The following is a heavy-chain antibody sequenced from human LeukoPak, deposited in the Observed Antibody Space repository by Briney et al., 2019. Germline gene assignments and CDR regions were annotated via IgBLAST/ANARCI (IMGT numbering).Heavy chain of an antibody. Sequence: PGASLRLSCAASGFTFSNYAMSWVRQAPGKGLEWVSAITGSGGNTYYADSVKGRFTISRDNSKNTVFLQMNSLRGEDTAVYYCAKWGDYDVLTGYYVSDYWGQGTLVTVSS. CDR3: AKWGDYDVLTGYYVSDY. J-gene: IGHJ4*02. D-gene: IGHD3-9*01. CDR2: ITGSGGNT. CDR1: GFTFSNYA. V-gene: IGHV3-23*01.